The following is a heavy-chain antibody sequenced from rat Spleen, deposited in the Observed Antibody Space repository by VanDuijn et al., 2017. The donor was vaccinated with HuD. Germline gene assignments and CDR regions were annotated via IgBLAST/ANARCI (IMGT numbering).Heavy chain of an antibody. J-gene: IGHJ2*01. CDR2: INSGGDVT. CDR3: ARRETSFDY. Sequence: EVQLVESGGGLVQPGRSLKLSCAASGFTFRDFYMAWVRQAPKKGLEWVASINSGGDVTYYPNSVKGRFTISRDNANNTLYLQMDSLRSEETASYYCARRETSFDYWGQGVMVTVSS. V-gene: IGHV5S11*01. CDR1: GFTFRDFY.